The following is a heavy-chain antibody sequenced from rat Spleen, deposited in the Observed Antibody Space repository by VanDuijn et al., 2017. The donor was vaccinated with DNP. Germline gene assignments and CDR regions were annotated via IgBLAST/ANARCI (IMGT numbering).Heavy chain of an antibody. V-gene: IGHV3-1*01. D-gene: IGHD1-5*01. CDR3: AIGVYYFDY. Sequence: VQLQESGPGLVKPSQSLSLTCSVTGYSITSNYWGWIRKFPGNKMEYIGHISYSVSPNYNPTLKSRISITRDTSKNQFFLHLNSVTTDDTATYYCAIGVYYFDYCGQGIIVTLSS. J-gene: IGHJ2*01. CDR2: ISYSVSP. CDR1: GYSITSNY.